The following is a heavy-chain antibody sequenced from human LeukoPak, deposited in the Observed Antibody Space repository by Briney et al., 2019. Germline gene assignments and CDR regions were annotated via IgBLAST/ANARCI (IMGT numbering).Heavy chain of an antibody. CDR1: GFTFSSYG. J-gene: IGHJ4*02. CDR2: IWYDGSNK. Sequence: GGSLRLSCAASGFTFSSYGMHWVRQAPGKGLEWVAVIWYDGSNKYYADSVKGRFTISRDNSKNTLYLQMNSLRAEDTAVYYCARGPGYGDSDLFDYWGQGTLVTVSS. D-gene: IGHD4-17*01. V-gene: IGHV3-33*01. CDR3: ARGPGYGDSDLFDY.